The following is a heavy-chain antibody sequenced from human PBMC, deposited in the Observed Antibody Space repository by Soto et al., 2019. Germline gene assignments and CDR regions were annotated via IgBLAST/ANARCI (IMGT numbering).Heavy chain of an antibody. J-gene: IGHJ4*02. D-gene: IGHD2-21*01. CDR3: ARGLADQPKPIVVVIPNHVDS. V-gene: IGHV4-34*01. CDR2: SNHSGGT. CDR1: VGSFSGYY. Sequence: QVQLQQWGAGLLKPSENLSLTCAVYVGSFSGYYWSWIRQPPGKGLEWIGESNHSGGTNYNPSLKSRVTISVDTSKNQFSLKLSSVTAADTAVYYCARGLADQPKPIVVVIPNHVDSWGQGTLVTVSS.